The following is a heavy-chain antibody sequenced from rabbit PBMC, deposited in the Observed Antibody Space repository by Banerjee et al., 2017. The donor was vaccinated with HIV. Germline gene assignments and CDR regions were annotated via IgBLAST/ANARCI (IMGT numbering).Heavy chain of an antibody. D-gene: IGHD8-1*01. CDR1: GFSFSSDYY. CDR3: ARDPLYAGSSYSRIIFNL. Sequence: QQLVESGGGLVKPGASLTLTCTASGFSFSSDYYMCWVRQAPGKGLEWIGCIYAGSSGSTYYASWAKGRFTISKTSSTTVTLQMTSLTAADTATYFCARDPLYAGSSYSRIIFNLWGPGTLVTVS. V-gene: IGHV1S40*01. CDR2: IYAGSSGST. J-gene: IGHJ4*01.